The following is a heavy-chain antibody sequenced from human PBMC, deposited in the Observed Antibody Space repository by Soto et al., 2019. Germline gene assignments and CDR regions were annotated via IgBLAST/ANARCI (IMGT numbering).Heavy chain of an antibody. D-gene: IGHD3-3*01. CDR3: ARVLNYYDFWSGPGVYGMDV. CDR2: MNPNSGNT. J-gene: IGHJ6*02. CDR1: GYTFTSYD. V-gene: IGHV1-8*01. Sequence: ASVKVSCKASGYTFTSYDINWVRQATGQGLEWMGWMNPNSGNTGYAQKFQGRVTMTRNTSISTAYMELSSLRSEDTAVYYCARVLNYYDFWSGPGVYGMDVWGQGTTVTVS.